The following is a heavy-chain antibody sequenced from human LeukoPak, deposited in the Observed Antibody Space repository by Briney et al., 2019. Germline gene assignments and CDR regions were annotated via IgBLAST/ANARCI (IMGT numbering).Heavy chain of an antibody. CDR3: AKDFRFDCSGGSCYPYYFDY. CDR1: GFSFSSYG. CDR2: ISVDGINK. V-gene: IGHV3-30*18. D-gene: IGHD2-15*01. J-gene: IGHJ4*02. Sequence: PGRSLRLSCAASGFSFSSYGMLWVRQAPGKGLEGAAVISVDGINKYYADSAKGRFTIYRDNSKNTLYLQMNSLRAEDTAVYYCAKDFRFDCSGGSCYPYYFDYWGQGTLVTVSS.